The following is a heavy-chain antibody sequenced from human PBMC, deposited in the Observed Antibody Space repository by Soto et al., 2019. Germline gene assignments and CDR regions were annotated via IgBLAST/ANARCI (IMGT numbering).Heavy chain of an antibody. CDR3: ARGRYYDFWSGYLETHYGMDV. V-gene: IGHV4-30-4*01. Sequence: SETLSLTCTVSGGSISSGDYYWSWIRQPPGKGLEWIGYIYYSGSTYYNPSLKSRVTISVDTSKNQFSLKLSSVTAADTAVYYCARGRYYDFWSGYLETHYGMDVWGQGTTVTVSS. D-gene: IGHD3-3*01. CDR2: IYYSGST. CDR1: GGSISSGDYY. J-gene: IGHJ6*02.